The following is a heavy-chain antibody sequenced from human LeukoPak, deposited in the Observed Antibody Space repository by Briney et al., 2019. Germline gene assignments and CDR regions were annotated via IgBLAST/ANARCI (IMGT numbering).Heavy chain of an antibody. CDR1: GGSISSSSYH. J-gene: IGHJ4*02. CDR2: IYYSGST. D-gene: IGHD3-10*01. CDR3: ARRMPGSYSDY. Sequence: SETLSLTCSVSGGSISSSSYHWGWIRLPPGKELEWIGTIYYSGSTKYNPSLNSRVTISADTSKNQFSLKLNSVTAADTAVYYCARRMPGSYSDYWGQGILVTVSS. V-gene: IGHV4-39*01.